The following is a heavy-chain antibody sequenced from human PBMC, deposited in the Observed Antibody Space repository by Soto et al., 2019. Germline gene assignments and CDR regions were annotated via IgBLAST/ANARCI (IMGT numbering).Heavy chain of an antibody. D-gene: IGHD5-18*01. CDR2: INAGNGNT. Sequence: ASVKVSCKASGYTFTSYAMHWVRQAPGQRLEWMGWINAGNGNTKYSQKFQGRVTITRDTSASTAYMELSSLRSEDTAVYYCARDGRGYSYVKLYYYGMDVWGQGTTVTVSS. V-gene: IGHV1-3*01. CDR3: ARDGRGYSYVKLYYYGMDV. CDR1: GYTFTSYA. J-gene: IGHJ6*02.